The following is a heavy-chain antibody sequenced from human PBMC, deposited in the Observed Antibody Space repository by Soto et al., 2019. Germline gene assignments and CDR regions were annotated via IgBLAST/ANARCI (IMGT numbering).Heavy chain of an antibody. CDR1: GGSISSGDYY. V-gene: IGHV4-31*03. Sequence: SETLSLTCIVSGGSISSGDYYWSWIRQHPGKGLEWIGYIYYSGSTYYNPSLKSRVTISVDTSKNQFSLKLSSVTAADTAVYYCARDRCSGGSCYSVYWGQGTLVTVS. CDR3: ARDRCSGGSCYSVY. CDR2: IYYSGST. J-gene: IGHJ4*02. D-gene: IGHD2-15*01.